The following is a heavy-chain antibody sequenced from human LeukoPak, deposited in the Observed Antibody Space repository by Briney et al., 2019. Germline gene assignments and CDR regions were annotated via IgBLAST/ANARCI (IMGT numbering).Heavy chain of an antibody. D-gene: IGHD2-2*01. V-gene: IGHV4-4*07. CDR1: GGSISNYY. CDR2: IYTSGST. Sequence: PSETLSLTCTVSGGSISNYYWNWIRQPAGKGLGWIGRIYTSGSTYYNPSLKSRVTMSVDTSKNHFSLKLTSVTAADTAMYYCARATRMPDFDCWGQGTLVTVSS. J-gene: IGHJ4*02. CDR3: ARATRMPDFDC.